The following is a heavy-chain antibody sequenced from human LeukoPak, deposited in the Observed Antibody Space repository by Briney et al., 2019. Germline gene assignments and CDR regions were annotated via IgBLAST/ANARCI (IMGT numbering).Heavy chain of an antibody. V-gene: IGHV3-43*01. CDR2: ISWDGTT. CDR3: VKDLSYESSGSFFDY. D-gene: IGHD3-22*01. CDR1: GFTFEDDT. Sequence: GGSLRLSCAASGFTFEDDTMHWVRQAPGTTLEWVSLISWDGTTYYTDSVKGRFTISRDNSKDSLYLQMDTLRSEDTAFYYCVKDLSYESSGSFFDYWGQGTLVTVS. J-gene: IGHJ4*02.